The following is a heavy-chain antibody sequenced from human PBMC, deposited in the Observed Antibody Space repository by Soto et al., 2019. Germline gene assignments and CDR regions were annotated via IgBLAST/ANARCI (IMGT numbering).Heavy chain of an antibody. J-gene: IGHJ4*02. CDR3: AIGRWYVNFFDY. Sequence: QVQLQESGPGLVKPSQTLSLTCTVSGGSISSGGYYWSWIRQHPGKGLEWIGYIYYSGSTYYNPYLKCRVTISVDTSKNQFSLKLSSVTAADTAVYYCAIGRWYVNFFDYWGQGTLVTVSS. CDR2: IYYSGST. D-gene: IGHD2-15*01. CDR1: GGSISSGGYY. V-gene: IGHV4-31*03.